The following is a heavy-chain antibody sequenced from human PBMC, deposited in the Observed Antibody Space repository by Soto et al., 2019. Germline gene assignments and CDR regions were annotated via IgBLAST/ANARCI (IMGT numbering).Heavy chain of an antibody. D-gene: IGHD6-19*01. J-gene: IGHJ3*02. CDR1: GFTFSNAW. CDR3: TTDTIAVGAFDI. Sequence: GSLRLSCAASGFTFSNAWMSWVRQAPGKGLEWVGRIKSKTDGGTTDYAAPVKGRFTISRDDSKNTLYLQMNSLKTEDTAVYYCTTDTIAVGAFDIWGQGTMVTVSS. CDR2: IKSKTDGGTT. V-gene: IGHV3-15*01.